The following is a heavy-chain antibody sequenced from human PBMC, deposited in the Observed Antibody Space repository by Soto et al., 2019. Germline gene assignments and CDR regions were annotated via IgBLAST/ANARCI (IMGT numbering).Heavy chain of an antibody. CDR2: ISYDGSNK. D-gene: IGHD4-17*01. CDR1: GFTFSSYG. CDR3: ARDSAMTTVINWFDP. J-gene: IGHJ5*02. V-gene: IGHV3-30*03. Sequence: GGSLRLSCAASGFTFSSYGMHWVRQAPGKGLEWVAVISYDGSNKYYADSVKGRFTISRDNSKNTLYLQMNSLRAEDTAVYYCARDSAMTTVINWFDPWGQG.